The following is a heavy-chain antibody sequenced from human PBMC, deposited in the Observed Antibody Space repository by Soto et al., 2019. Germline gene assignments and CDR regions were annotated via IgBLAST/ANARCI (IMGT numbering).Heavy chain of an antibody. CDR2: IYPGDSNT. CDR3: ARRLATAALDV. Sequence: GESLKISCEGSGYSFTTHWIAWVRQMPGKGLEWIGIIYPGDSNTRYSPSFQGQVTFSVDKSTGTAYLQWSSLRASDTAMYYCARRLATAALDVWGRGTLVTVSS. V-gene: IGHV5-51*01. J-gene: IGHJ3*01. CDR1: GYSFTTHW.